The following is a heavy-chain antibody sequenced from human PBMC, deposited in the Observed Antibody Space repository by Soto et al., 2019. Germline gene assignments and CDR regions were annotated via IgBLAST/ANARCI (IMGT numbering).Heavy chain of an antibody. D-gene: IGHD2-21*02. CDR1: GFIFSSSA. J-gene: IGHJ6*02. CDR2: ISGSGGSI. Sequence: EVQLLDSGGGLVQPGGALRLSCSASGFIFSSSAMNWVRQAPGKGLEWVSAISGSGGSIYYADSVKGRFTISRGNSKTTLYLQMDSLRAEDTAVYYCAKGGGDSLRYGMDVWGQGTTVTVSS. V-gene: IGHV3-23*01. CDR3: AKGGGDSLRYGMDV.